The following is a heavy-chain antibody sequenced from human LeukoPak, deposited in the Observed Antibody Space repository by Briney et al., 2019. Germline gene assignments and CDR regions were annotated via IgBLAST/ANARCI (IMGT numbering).Heavy chain of an antibody. Sequence: ASVKVSCKASGGTFSSYAISWVRQAPGQGLEWMGGIIPIFGTANYAQKFQGRVTITADESTSTAYMELSSLRSDDTAVYYCAIGTRLGELSPMYYFDYWGQGTLVTVSS. CDR2: IIPIFGTA. CDR1: GGTFSSYA. V-gene: IGHV1-69*13. CDR3: AIGTRLGELSPMYYFDY. D-gene: IGHD3-16*02. J-gene: IGHJ4*02.